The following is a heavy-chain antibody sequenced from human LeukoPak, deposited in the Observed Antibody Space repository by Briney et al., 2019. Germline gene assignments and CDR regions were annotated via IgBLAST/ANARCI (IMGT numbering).Heavy chain of an antibody. CDR3: ARLTLTGYYYYYYCGMDV. Sequence: SETLSLTCTVSGGSISSGGYYWSWIRQHPGKGLEWIGYIYYSGSTYYNPSLKSRVTISVDTSKNQFSLKLSSVTAADTAVYYCARLTLTGYYYYYYCGMDVWGQGTTVTVSS. D-gene: IGHD3-9*01. J-gene: IGHJ6*02. CDR1: GGSISSGGYY. CDR2: IYYSGST. V-gene: IGHV4-31*03.